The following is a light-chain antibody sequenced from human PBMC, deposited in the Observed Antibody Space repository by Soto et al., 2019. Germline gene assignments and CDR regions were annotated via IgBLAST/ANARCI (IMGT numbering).Light chain of an antibody. J-gene: IGLJ1*01. CDR3: CSYASSTSYV. V-gene: IGLV2-14*01. Sequence: LTQPASVSGSPGQSIAISCTGTSSDVGGYNFVSWYQQYPGKAPKLMIYDVTSRPSGVSNRFSGSKSGTTASLTISGLQAEDEADYYCCSYASSTSYVFGTGTKVTVL. CDR2: DVT. CDR1: SSDVGGYNF.